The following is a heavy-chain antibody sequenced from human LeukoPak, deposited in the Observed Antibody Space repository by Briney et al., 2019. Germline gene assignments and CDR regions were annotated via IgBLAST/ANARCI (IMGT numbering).Heavy chain of an antibody. Sequence: GGSLRLSCAASGFTFSTYAMNWVRQAPAKGLEWVSTIGGGGPTTDYADSVQGRFTISRDNSKNTLYLQMNSLRAEDTAVYFCARGFLGGTDQSFDSWGQGTLVTVSS. V-gene: IGHV3-23*01. CDR1: GFTFSTYA. CDR2: IGGGGPTT. D-gene: IGHD6-19*01. CDR3: ARGFLGGTDQSFDS. J-gene: IGHJ4*02.